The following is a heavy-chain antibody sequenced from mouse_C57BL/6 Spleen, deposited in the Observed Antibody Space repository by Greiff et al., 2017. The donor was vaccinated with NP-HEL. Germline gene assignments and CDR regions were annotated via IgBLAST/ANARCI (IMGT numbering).Heavy chain of an antibody. CDR2: IYPGDGDT. CDR1: GYAFSSYW. CDR3: ARGGNYRYYFDY. J-gene: IGHJ2*01. V-gene: IGHV1-80*01. Sequence: VQLQQSGAELVKPGASVKISCKASGYAFSSYWMNWVKQRPGKGLEWIGQIYPGDGDTNYNGKFKGKATLTADKSSSTAYMQLSSLTSYDSAVYFCARGGNYRYYFDYWGQGTTLTVSS. D-gene: IGHD2-1*01.